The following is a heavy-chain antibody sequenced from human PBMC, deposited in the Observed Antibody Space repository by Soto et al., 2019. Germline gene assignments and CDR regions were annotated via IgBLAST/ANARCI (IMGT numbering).Heavy chain of an antibody. V-gene: IGHV3-23*01. CDR2: ISGSGGST. CDR1: GFTFSSYA. CDR3: AKGRSYYLLDY. J-gene: IGHJ4*02. D-gene: IGHD1-26*01. Sequence: GALRLSCAGSGFTFSSYAMSWVRQAPGKGLEWVSDISGSGGSTYYPDSVKGRFTSSRDNSKNTLYLQMNSLRAEDTAVYYCAKGRSYYLLDYWGQGTLVTVSS.